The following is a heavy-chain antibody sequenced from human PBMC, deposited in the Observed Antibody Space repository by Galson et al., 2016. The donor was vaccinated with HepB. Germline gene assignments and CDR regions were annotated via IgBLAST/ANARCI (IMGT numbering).Heavy chain of an antibody. D-gene: IGHD3-22*01. Sequence: SLRLSCAASGFMLSSYALHWVHQAPGKGLEWVAVISYDGNNKYYADSVKGRFIISRDNSKNTLYLQMNSLRGEDTAVYYCSRQGSGYYYDFDYWGQGTLVTVSS. J-gene: IGHJ4*02. V-gene: IGHV3-30*04. CDR3: SRQGSGYYYDFDY. CDR1: GFMLSSYA. CDR2: ISYDGNNK.